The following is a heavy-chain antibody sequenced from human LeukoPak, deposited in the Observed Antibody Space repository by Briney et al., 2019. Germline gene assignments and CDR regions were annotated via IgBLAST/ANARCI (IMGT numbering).Heavy chain of an antibody. CDR3: ARGNWNYASFWFDP. J-gene: IGHJ5*02. V-gene: IGHV4-59*01. D-gene: IGHD1-7*01. CDR2: ISYSGST. Sequence: SETQSLTCTVSGGSISSYYWSWIRQPPGKGLEWIGYISYSGSTNYNPSLKSRVSISVETSKNQFSLKLSSVTAADTAVYYCARGNWNYASFWFDPWGQGTLVTVSS. CDR1: GGSISSYY.